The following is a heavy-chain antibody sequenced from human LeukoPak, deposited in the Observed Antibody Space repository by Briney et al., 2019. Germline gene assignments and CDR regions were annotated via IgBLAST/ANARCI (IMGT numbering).Heavy chain of an antibody. CDR3: AKDRAPGAYYDFWSGYYGPDY. J-gene: IGHJ4*02. Sequence: GGSLRPSCAASGFTFSSYAMSWVRQAPGKGLEWVSAISGSGGSTYYADSVKGRFTISRDNSKNTLYLQMNSLRAEDTAVYYCAKDRAPGAYYDFWSGYYGPDYWGQGTLVTVSS. D-gene: IGHD3-3*01. V-gene: IGHV3-23*01. CDR1: GFTFSSYA. CDR2: ISGSGGST.